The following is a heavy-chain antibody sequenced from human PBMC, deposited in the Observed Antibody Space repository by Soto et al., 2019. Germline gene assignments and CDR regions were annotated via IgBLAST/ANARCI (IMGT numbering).Heavy chain of an antibody. Sequence: QEQLVESGGDVVQPGWSLRLSCAASGFTLSNYVIHWVRQTPGKGLEWVAAISKDGNAQYYADAVKGRFTISRDNSKDTVYLEINNLRVEDTSVFYCAREDASSGRAGTFHNWGQGTLVTVSS. CDR1: GFTLSNYV. V-gene: IGHV3-30-3*01. D-gene: IGHD3-22*01. J-gene: IGHJ1*01. CDR2: ISKDGNAQ. CDR3: AREDASSGRAGTFHN.